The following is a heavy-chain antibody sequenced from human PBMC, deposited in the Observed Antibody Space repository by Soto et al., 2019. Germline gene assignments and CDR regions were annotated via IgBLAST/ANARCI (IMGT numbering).Heavy chain of an antibody. CDR1: GDTLSYSA. D-gene: IGHD5-18*01. V-gene: IGHV1-69*01. CDR2: ITPSFGSP. J-gene: IGHJ4*02. Sequence: QVQLVQSGAEVRKPGSSVRISCTASGDTLSYSAIGWLRPAPGQGLEWMGGITPSFGSPVYARKFQGRVTIAADHMILNNLRSDDTAMYFCATYVTAVAYFENWGQGTLVTVSS. CDR3: ATYVTAVAYFEN.